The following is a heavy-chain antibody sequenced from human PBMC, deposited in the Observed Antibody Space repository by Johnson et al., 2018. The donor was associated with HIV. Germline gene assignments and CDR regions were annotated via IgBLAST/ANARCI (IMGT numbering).Heavy chain of an antibody. V-gene: IGHV3-23*04. CDR1: GFTFSSYA. Sequence: MLLVESGGGLVQPGGSLRLSCAASGFTFSSYAMHWVRQAPGKGLEWVSAISGSGASTYYADSVKGRFTISRDNAKNSLYLQMNSLRADDTAIFYCAKGLNSGSYFDDAFDLWGQGTMVTVSS. CDR2: ISGSGAST. CDR3: AKGLNSGSYFDDAFDL. D-gene: IGHD1-26*01. J-gene: IGHJ3*01.